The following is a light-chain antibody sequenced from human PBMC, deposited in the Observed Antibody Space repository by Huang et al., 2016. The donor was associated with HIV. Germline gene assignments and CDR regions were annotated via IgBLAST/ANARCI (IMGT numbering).Light chain of an antibody. Sequence: EIVLTQSPATLSLSPGERATLSCRASQRVRSYLAWYQQKTGQAPRLLIYDASNRATGFPARFSGSGSGTDFTLTISNLQSEDFAVYYCQQRSAWPLTFGGGTKVEI. CDR2: DAS. CDR1: QRVRSY. CDR3: QQRSAWPLT. J-gene: IGKJ4*01. V-gene: IGKV3-11*01.